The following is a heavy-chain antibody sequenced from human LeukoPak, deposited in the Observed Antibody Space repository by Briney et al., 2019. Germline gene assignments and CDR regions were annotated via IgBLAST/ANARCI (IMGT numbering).Heavy chain of an antibody. J-gene: IGHJ4*02. CDR3: ARTIYSSSADYFDY. CDR1: GYTFTGYY. CDR2: MNPNSGNT. D-gene: IGHD6-6*01. Sequence: ASVKVSCKASGYTFTGYYMHWVRQAPGQGLEWMGWMNPNSGNTGYAQKFQGRVTMTRDTSISTAYMELSSLRSEDTAVYYCARTIYSSSADYFDYWGQGTLVTVPS. V-gene: IGHV1-8*02.